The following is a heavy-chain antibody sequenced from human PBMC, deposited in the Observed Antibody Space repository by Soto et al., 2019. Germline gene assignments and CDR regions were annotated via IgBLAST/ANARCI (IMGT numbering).Heavy chain of an antibody. CDR1: GFTFSDYY. CDR2: ISRGGTVI. Sequence: QVHLVESGGGLVKPGGSLRLSCTASGFTFSDYYMSWIRQAPGKGLEWVSYISRGGTVIYYADSVKGRFTISRDDAKNSLYLQMNRLRADDTAVYYCGSDSHGVDLGYWGQGTLVTVSS. J-gene: IGHJ4*02. V-gene: IGHV3-11*01. CDR3: GSDSHGVDLGY. D-gene: IGHD4-17*01.